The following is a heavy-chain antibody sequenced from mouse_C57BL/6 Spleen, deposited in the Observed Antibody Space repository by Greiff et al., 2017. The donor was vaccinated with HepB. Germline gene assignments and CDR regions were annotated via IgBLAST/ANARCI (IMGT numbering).Heavy chain of an antibody. CDR2: ISYDGSN. V-gene: IGHV3-6*01. J-gene: IGHJ4*01. Sequence: EVQLQESGPGLVKPSQSLSLTCSVTGYSITSGYYWNWIRQFPGNKLEWMGYISYDGSNNYNPSLKNRISITRDTSKNQFFLKLNSVTTEDTATYYCARSNYYGSSYYYAMDYWGQGTSVTVSS. CDR3: ARSNYYGSSYYYAMDY. CDR1: GYSITSGYY. D-gene: IGHD1-1*01.